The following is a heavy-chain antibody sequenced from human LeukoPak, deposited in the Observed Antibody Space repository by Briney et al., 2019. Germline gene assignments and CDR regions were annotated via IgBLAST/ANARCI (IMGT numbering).Heavy chain of an antibody. V-gene: IGHV3-20*04. CDR3: ARAGDDYVWGSYRPIDY. CDR1: GFTFDDYG. J-gene: IGHJ4*02. Sequence: TGGSLRLSCAASGFTFDDYGMSWVRQAPGKWLEWVSGINWNGGSTGYADSVNGRFTISRDNAKNSLYLQMNSLRAEDTALYYCARAGDDYVWGSYRPIDYWGQGTLVTVSS. D-gene: IGHD3-16*02. CDR2: INWNGGST.